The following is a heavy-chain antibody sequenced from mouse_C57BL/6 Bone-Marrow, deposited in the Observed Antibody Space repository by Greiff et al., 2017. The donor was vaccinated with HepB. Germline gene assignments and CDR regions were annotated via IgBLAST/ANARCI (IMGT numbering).Heavy chain of an antibody. J-gene: IGHJ4*01. Sequence: EVQVVESGGGLVKPGGSLKLSCAASGFTFSDYGMHWVRQAPEKGLEWVAYISSGSSTIYYADTVKGRFTISRDNAKNTLFLQMTSLRSEDTAMYYCAKRPYYGSSYNYYAMDYWGQGTSVTVSS. V-gene: IGHV5-17*01. CDR2: ISSGSSTI. D-gene: IGHD1-1*01. CDR3: AKRPYYGSSYNYYAMDY. CDR1: GFTFSDYG.